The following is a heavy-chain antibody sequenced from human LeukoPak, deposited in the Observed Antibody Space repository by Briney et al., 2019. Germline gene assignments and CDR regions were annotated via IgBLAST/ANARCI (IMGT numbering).Heavy chain of an antibody. CDR2: ISWNSGSI. J-gene: IGHJ4*02. CDR3: AKAPSYDYVRLLVS. Sequence: GGSLRLSCAASGFTFDDYAMHWVRQAPGKGLEWVSGISWNSGSIGYADSVKGRFTISRDNAKNSLYLQMNSLRAEDTALYYCAKAPSYDYVRLLVSWGQGALVTVSS. D-gene: IGHD3-10*02. V-gene: IGHV3-9*01. CDR1: GFTFDDYA.